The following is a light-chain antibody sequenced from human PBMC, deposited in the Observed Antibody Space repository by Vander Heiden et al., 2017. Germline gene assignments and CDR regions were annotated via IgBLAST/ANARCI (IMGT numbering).Light chain of an antibody. V-gene: IGKV1-39*01. Sequence: DIQMTQSTSSLSASVGDTVTITCRASQSIDNFLNWYQHQPGKAPTLLISSASNLHGGVPSRFSASGSVTDFTLTIVSLHPEDFATYSCHQCDSIPFTFGPGTKVDAK. CDR1: QSIDNF. J-gene: IGKJ3*01. CDR2: SAS. CDR3: HQCDSIPFT.